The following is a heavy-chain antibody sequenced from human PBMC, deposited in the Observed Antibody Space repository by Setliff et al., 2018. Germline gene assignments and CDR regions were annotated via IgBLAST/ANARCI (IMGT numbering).Heavy chain of an antibody. CDR2: IKSKIDGGTT. J-gene: IGHJ4*02. CDR1: GFTFSNHW. D-gene: IGHD4-17*01. V-gene: IGHV3-15*01. CDR3: ARLRKDYGDYYYFDY. Sequence: GGSLRLSCAASGFTFSNHWMTWVRQAPGKGLEWVGRIKSKIDGGTTDYAAPVKGRFTISRDDSKNTLYLQMNSLKTEDTAVYYCARLRKDYGDYYYFDYWGQGTLVTVSS.